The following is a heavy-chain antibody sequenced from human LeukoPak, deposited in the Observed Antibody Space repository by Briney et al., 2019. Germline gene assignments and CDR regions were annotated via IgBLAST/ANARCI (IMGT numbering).Heavy chain of an antibody. D-gene: IGHD5-24*01. J-gene: IGHJ6*02. CDR3: AREMTTTSRHYGLDV. Sequence: GGSLRLSCIASGFTFVSYAMSWVRQAPGKGLEWVSLITASGGNTYSADSVKGRFTISRDNSKNTLFLQMNSLSAEDTAVYYCAREMTTTSRHYGLDVWGQGTTVTVSS. V-gene: IGHV3-23*01. CDR1: GFTFVSYA. CDR2: ITASGGNT.